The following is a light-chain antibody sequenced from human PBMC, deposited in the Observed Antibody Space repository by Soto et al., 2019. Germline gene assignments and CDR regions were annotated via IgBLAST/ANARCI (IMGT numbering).Light chain of an antibody. J-gene: IGLJ1*01. CDR3: GSWDSSLSAYV. V-gene: IGLV1-51*01. Sequence: QSVLTQPPSVSAAPGQKVTISCSGSSSNIGGNSVSWYQQLPGTAPKLLIYDVNKRPSGIPHRFSGSKSGTSATLGITGFQTGDEADYYCGSWDSSLSAYVLGTGTKVTVL. CDR2: DVN. CDR1: SSNIGGNS.